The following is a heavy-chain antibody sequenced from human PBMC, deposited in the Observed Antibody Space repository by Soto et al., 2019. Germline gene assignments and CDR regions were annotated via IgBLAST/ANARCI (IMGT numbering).Heavy chain of an antibody. V-gene: IGHV3-33*01. CDR1: GFTFSSYG. CDR2: IWYDGSNK. Sequence: QVQLVESGGGVVQPGRSLRLSCAASGFTFSSYGMHWVRQAPGKGLEWVAVIWYDGSNKYYADSVKGRFTISRDNSKNTLYLQMNSLRAEDTAVYYCARVMTTGSHYYYYYMDVWVKGTTVTVSS. D-gene: IGHD4-17*01. CDR3: ARVMTTGSHYYYYYMDV. J-gene: IGHJ6*03.